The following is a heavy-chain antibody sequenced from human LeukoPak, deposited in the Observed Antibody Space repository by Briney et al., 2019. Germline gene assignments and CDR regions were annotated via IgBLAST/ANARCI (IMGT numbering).Heavy chain of an antibody. J-gene: IGHJ4*02. CDR3: ARGGSSGYDPFDY. Sequence: NPSETLSLTCAVYGGSFSGYFWSWIRQPPGKGLEWIGEVNHSGSNNYNPSLKSRGTLSVDTSKNQFSLKLISATAADTAVYYCARGGSSGYDPFDYWGQGTLVTVSS. D-gene: IGHD5-12*01. V-gene: IGHV4-34*01. CDR1: GGSFSGYF. CDR2: VNHSGSN.